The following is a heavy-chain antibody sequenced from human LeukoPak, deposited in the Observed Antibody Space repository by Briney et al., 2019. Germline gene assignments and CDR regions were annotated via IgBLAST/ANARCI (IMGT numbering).Heavy chain of an antibody. D-gene: IGHD3-10*01. CDR1: GYTFTSYG. Sequence: ASVKVSCKASGYTFTSYGISWVRQAPGQGLEWMGWISAYNGNTNYAQKLQGRVTMTTDTSTSTAYMELRSLRSDDTAVYYCARAWVGSGSYYMYYFDYWGQGTLVTVSS. CDR3: ARAWVGSGSYYMYYFDY. V-gene: IGHV1-18*01. CDR2: ISAYNGNT. J-gene: IGHJ4*02.